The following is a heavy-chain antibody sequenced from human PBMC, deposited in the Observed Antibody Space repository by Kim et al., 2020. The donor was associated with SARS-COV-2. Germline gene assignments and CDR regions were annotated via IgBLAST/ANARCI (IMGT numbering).Heavy chain of an antibody. CDR1: GGSISSSNW. CDR2: IYHSGST. Sequence: SETLSLTCAVSGGSISSSNWWSWVRQPPGKGLEWIGEIYHSGSTNYNPSLKSRVTISVDKSKNQFSLKLSSVTAADTAVYYCARDYSYCSSTSCRYEFDYWGQGTLVTVSS. CDR3: ARDYSYCSSTSCRYEFDY. J-gene: IGHJ4*02. D-gene: IGHD2-2*01. V-gene: IGHV4-4*02.